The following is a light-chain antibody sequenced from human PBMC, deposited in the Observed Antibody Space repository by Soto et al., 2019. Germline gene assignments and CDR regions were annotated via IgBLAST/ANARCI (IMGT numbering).Light chain of an antibody. J-gene: IGLJ2*01. V-gene: IGLV2-23*01. Sequence: QSVLTQPASVSGSPGESITISCTGTSSDVGTYNLVTWYQQHPGRVPKLILYEGNKRPSGVSSRFSASKSGNTASLTISGLQAEDEADYFCCSYAPSRTWLFGGGTKLTVL. CDR2: EGN. CDR1: SSDVGTYNL. CDR3: CSYAPSRTWL.